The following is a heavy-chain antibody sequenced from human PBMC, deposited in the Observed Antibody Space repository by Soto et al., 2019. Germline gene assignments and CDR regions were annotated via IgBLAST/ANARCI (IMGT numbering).Heavy chain of an antibody. CDR1: GFTFSNYA. Sequence: EVQLLDSGGGLVQPGGSLRLSCEASGFTFSNYAMNWVRQAPGKGLEWVLGISGGGDSTYYADSVKGRFTISRDNSKNTLFLQMNSLRAEDTAVYYCAKERLARGFDYWGQGTLVTVSS. V-gene: IGHV3-23*01. J-gene: IGHJ4*02. CDR3: AKERLARGFDY. CDR2: ISGGGDST.